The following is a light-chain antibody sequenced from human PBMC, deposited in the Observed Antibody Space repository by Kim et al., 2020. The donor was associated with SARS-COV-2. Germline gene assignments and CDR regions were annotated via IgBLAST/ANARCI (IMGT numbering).Light chain of an antibody. V-gene: IGLV2-18*02. CDR2: EVT. CDR3: SSYASGNMV. J-gene: IGLJ3*02. Sequence: PGQSVTISCTGTSVDVGFYSRVSWYQQSPGTAPKLVIFEVTNRPSGVSDRFSGSKSGYTASLTISGLQAEDEGDYYCSSYASGNMVFGGGTRLTVL. CDR1: SVDVGFYSR.